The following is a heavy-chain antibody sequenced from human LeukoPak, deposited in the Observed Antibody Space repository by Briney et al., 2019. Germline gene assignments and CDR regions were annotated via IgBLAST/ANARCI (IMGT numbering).Heavy chain of an antibody. Sequence: LSLTCTVSGGSISSSSYYWGWIRQPPGKGLEWVSYISSSGSTIYYADSVKGRFTISRDNAKNSLYLQMNSLRAEDTAVYYCARDAASLGSRLWGQGTLVTVSS. D-gene: IGHD3-10*01. V-gene: IGHV3-11*04. CDR1: GGSISSSSYY. CDR3: ARDAASLGSRL. CDR2: ISSSGSTI. J-gene: IGHJ4*02.